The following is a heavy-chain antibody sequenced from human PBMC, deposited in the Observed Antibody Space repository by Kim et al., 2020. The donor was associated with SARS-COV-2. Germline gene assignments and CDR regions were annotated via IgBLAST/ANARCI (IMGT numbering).Heavy chain of an antibody. CDR1: GFTFSNAW. CDR3: TTDLWEWLLQFDY. D-gene: IGHD5-12*01. CDR2: IKSKTDGGTT. V-gene: IGHV3-15*01. Sequence: GGSLRLSCAASGFTFSNAWMSWVRQAPGKGLEWVGRIKSKTDGGTTDYAAPVKGRFTISRDDSKNTLYLQMNSLKTEDTAVYYCTTDLWEWLLQFDYWGQGTLVTVSS. J-gene: IGHJ4*02.